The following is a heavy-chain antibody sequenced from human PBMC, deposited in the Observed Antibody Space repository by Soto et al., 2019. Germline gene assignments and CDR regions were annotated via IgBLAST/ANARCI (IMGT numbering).Heavy chain of an antibody. D-gene: IGHD3-3*01. J-gene: IGHJ6*02. CDR1: CGSISSSSYY. V-gene: IGHV4-39*01. Sequence: SETLSLTCTVSCGSISSSSYYWGWIRQPPGKGLEWIGSIYYSGSTYYNPSLKSRVTISVDTSKNQFSLKLSSVTAADTAVYYCARGTHYDFWSGYKDGMDVWGQGTTVTVSS. CDR3: ARGTHYDFWSGYKDGMDV. CDR2: IYYSGST.